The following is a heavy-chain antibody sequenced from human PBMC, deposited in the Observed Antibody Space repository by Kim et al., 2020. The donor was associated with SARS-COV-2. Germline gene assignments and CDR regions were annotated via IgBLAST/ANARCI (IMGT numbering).Heavy chain of an antibody. D-gene: IGHD2-15*01. Sequence: GGSLRLSCAASGFTFSNAWMSWVRQAPGKGLEWVGRIKSKTDGGTTDYAAPVKGRFTISRDDSKNTLYLQMNSLKTEDTAVYYCTTGLSDCSGGSCYSPHYYSFYGMDVCGQRTTVTVSS. CDR3: TTGLSDCSGGSCYSPHYYSFYGMDV. J-gene: IGHJ6*02. CDR2: IKSKTDGGTT. CDR1: GFTFSNAW. V-gene: IGHV3-15*01.